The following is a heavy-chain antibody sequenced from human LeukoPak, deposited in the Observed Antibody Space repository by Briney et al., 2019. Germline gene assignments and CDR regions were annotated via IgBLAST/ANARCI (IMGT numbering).Heavy chain of an antibody. V-gene: IGHV3-48*04. CDR2: ISSSSSTI. D-gene: IGHD5-24*01. CDR1: GFTFSSYS. Sequence: GGSLRLSCAASGFTFSSYSMNWVRQAPGKGLEWVSYISSSSSTIYYADSVKGRFTISRDNAKNSLYLQMNSLRAEDTAVYYCARDKNGDGYKTPPLDYWGQGTLVTVSS. CDR3: ARDKNGDGYKTPPLDY. J-gene: IGHJ4*02.